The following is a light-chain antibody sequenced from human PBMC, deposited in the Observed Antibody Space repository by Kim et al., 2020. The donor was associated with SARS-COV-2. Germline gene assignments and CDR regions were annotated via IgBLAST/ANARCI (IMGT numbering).Light chain of an antibody. J-gene: IGKJ4*01. V-gene: IGKV4-1*01. CDR1: QSVLYSSNNENY. CDR3: QQYYSTPLT. Sequence: DIVMTQSPDSLTVSLGERATINCKSSQSVLYSSNNENYLAWYQQKPGQPPKLLIYWASTRESGVPDRFSGSGSGTDFTLTISGVQAEDVAVYYCQQYYSTPLTFGGGTKVDIK. CDR2: WAS.